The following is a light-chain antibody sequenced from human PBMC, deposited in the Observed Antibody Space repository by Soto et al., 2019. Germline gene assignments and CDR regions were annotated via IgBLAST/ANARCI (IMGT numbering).Light chain of an antibody. CDR1: QSISNW. J-gene: IGKJ1*01. Sequence: DIQVTQSPSTLTAYVGDRVTLTCRASQSISNWLAWYQQEPGKPTKVMIYGDSNLQSGVQPRFSGSGSGTDFTLEISRMQTEDSATYDCITDINYKWTFGQGTKVDIK. CDR2: GDS. CDR3: ITDINYKWT. V-gene: IGKV1-5*01.